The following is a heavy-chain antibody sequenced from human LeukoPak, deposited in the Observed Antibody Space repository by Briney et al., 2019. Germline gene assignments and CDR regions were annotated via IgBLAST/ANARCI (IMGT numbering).Heavy chain of an antibody. V-gene: IGHV3-23*01. CDR3: AKVSYSSSWYIKDYFDY. D-gene: IGHD6-13*01. J-gene: IGHJ4*02. CDR1: GFTFSSYA. CDR2: ISGSGGST. Sequence: GGSLRLSCAASGFTFSSYAMSWVRQAPGKGLEWVSAISGSGGSTYYADSVKGRFTISRDNSKNTLYLQMNSLRAEDTAVYYCAKVSYSSSWYIKDYFDYWGQGTLVTVSS.